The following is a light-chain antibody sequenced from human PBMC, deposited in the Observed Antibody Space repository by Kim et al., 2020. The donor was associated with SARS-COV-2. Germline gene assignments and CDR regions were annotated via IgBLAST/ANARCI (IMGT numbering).Light chain of an antibody. J-gene: IGLJ2*01. CDR1: SRDVGSYNL. CDR2: EGS. Sequence: SITTSCTGTSRDVGSYNLVSWYQQHPGKAPKLMIYEGSKRPSGVSNRFSGSKSGNTVSLTISGLQAEDEADYYCCSYAGSSTFVVFGGGTQLTVL. V-gene: IGLV2-23*03. CDR3: CSYAGSSTFVV.